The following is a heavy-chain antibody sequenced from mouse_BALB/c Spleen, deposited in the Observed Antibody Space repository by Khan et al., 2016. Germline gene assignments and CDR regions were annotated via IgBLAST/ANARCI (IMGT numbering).Heavy chain of an antibody. CDR1: GFNIKDTY. D-gene: IGHD2-4*01. J-gene: IGHJ3*01. CDR3: SRSPYDDDVGFAY. CDR2: IDPANGNT. V-gene: IGHV14-3*02. Sequence: VQLQQSGAELVKPGASVKLSCTASGFNIKDTYMHWVKQRPEQGLEWIGRIDPANGNTKYDPKFQGKATITADTSSHTAYLHLSSLTSEDTAFYYCSRSPYDDDVGFAYWGQGTLVTVSA.